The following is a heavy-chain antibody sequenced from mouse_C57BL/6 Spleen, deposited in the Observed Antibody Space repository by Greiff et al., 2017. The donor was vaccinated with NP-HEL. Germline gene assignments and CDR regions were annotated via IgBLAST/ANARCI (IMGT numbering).Heavy chain of an antibody. CDR1: GYAFSSSW. CDR3: ATVYGYFDF. Sequence: VQLQQSGPELVKPGASVKISCKASGYAFSSSWMNWVKQRPGKGLEWIGRIYPGDGDTNYNGKFKGKATLTADKSSSTAYMQLSSLTSEDSAVYFCATVYGYFDFWGTGTTVTVSS. V-gene: IGHV1-82*01. J-gene: IGHJ1*03. CDR2: IYPGDGDT.